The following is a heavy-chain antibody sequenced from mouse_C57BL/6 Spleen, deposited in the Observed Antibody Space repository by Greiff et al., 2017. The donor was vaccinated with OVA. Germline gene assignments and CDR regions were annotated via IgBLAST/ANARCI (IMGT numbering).Heavy chain of an antibody. CDR1: GYTFTDYE. V-gene: IGHV1-15*01. CDR2: IDPETGGT. Sequence: QVQLKQSGAELVRPGASVTLSCKASGYTFTDYEMHWVKQTPVHGLEWIGAIDPETGGTAYNQKFKGKAILTADKSSSTAYMELRSLTSEDSAVYYCTIDYYGPPVGYWGQGTTLTVSS. J-gene: IGHJ2*01. D-gene: IGHD1-1*01. CDR3: TIDYYGPPVGY.